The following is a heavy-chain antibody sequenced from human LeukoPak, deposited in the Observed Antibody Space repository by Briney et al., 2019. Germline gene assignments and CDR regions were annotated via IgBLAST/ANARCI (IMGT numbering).Heavy chain of an antibody. V-gene: IGHV1-8*01. CDR2: MNPNSGNT. CDR3: ARARGYSYGYEDY. Sequence: ASVKVSCKASGYTSTNYDINWVRQATGQGLEWMGWMNPNSGNTGYAQKFQGRVTMTRNTSIRTAYMELSSVRSEDTAVYYCARARGYSYGYEDYWGQGTLVTVSS. J-gene: IGHJ4*02. D-gene: IGHD5-18*01. CDR1: GYTSTNYD.